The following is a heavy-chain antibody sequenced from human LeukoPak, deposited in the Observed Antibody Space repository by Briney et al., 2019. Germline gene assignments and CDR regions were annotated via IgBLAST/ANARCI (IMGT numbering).Heavy chain of an antibody. Sequence: SVKVSCKASGGTFSSYAISWVRQAPGQGLEWMGGIIPIFGAANYAQKFQGRVTITADESTSTAYMELSSLRSEDTAVYYCARVTVTTYPPNWGGLDYWGQGTLVTVSS. CDR1: GGTFSSYA. D-gene: IGHD4-17*01. CDR2: IIPIFGAA. J-gene: IGHJ4*02. CDR3: ARVTVTTYPPNWGGLDY. V-gene: IGHV1-69*13.